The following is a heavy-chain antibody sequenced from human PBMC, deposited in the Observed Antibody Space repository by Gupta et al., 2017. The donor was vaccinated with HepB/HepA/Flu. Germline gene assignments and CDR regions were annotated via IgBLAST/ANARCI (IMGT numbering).Heavy chain of an antibody. CDR3: ARGSASSSWYEVGNWFDP. J-gene: IGHJ5*02. D-gene: IGHD6-13*01. V-gene: IGHV1-3*01. Sequence: QVQLVQSGAEVKKPGASVKVSCKASGYTFINYAIHWVRQAPGQRLEWMGWINPGNGNTRYSQKFQGRVTITRDTSASTAYMELNSLRSVDTAVYYCARGSASSSWYEVGNWFDPWGQGTLVTVSS. CDR2: INPGNGNT. CDR1: GYTFINYA.